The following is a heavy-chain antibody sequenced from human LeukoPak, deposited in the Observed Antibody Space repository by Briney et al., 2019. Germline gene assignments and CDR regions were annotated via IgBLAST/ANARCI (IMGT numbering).Heavy chain of an antibody. CDR3: AKDRRDWNDEPRGEVGWFDP. D-gene: IGHD1-1*01. V-gene: IGHV3-23*01. Sequence: PGGSLRLSCAASGFTFSSYAMSWVRQAPGKGLEWVSAISGSGGSTYYADSVKGRFTTSRDNSKNTLYLQMNSLRAEDTAVYYCAKDRRDWNDEPRGEVGWFDPWGQGTLVTVSS. CDR2: ISGSGGST. J-gene: IGHJ5*02. CDR1: GFTFSSYA.